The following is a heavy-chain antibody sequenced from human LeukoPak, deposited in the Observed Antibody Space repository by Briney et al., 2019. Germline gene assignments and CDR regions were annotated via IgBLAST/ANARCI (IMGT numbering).Heavy chain of an antibody. D-gene: IGHD1-26*01. CDR2: INPSGGTT. J-gene: IGHJ4*02. Sequence: GGSLRLSCAASGFTFSNYVMTWVRQAPGKGLEWVSIINPSGGTTYYADSVKGRFTISRDNSKNTLYLQMNSLRAEDTAVYYCAKGGKWDVTPFDYWGQGTLVTVSS. CDR1: GFTFSNYV. V-gene: IGHV3-23*01. CDR3: AKGGKWDVTPFDY.